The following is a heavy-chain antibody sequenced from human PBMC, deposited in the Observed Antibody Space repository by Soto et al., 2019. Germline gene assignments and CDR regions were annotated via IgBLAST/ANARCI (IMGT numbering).Heavy chain of an antibody. CDR3: ATLVYAGNYYYYVMDV. CDR1: GFTFSSYW. Sequence: EVQLVESGGGLVQPGGSLRLSCAASGFTFSSYWMSWVRQAPGKGLEWVANIKQDGSEKYYVDSVKGRFTISRDNAKNSLYLQMNSLRAEDTAVYYCATLVYAGNYYYYVMDVWGQGTTVTVSS. V-gene: IGHV3-7*03. J-gene: IGHJ6*02. CDR2: IKQDGSEK. D-gene: IGHD2-8*01.